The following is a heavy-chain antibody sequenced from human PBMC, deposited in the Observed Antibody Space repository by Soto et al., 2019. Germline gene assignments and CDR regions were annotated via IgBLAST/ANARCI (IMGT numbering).Heavy chain of an antibody. Sequence: SPTLAGASSAFTFTCYGMHWVRQAPVKGLEWVAGIRYDGSNTYYADSVKGRFTSSRDNPKNMLYLQMNSLRAEDTAVYYCARDGVGNNAFFAYFDYWGLGALVTVSS. J-gene: IGHJ4*02. V-gene: IGHV3-33*01. CDR1: AFTFTCYG. CDR2: IRYDGSNT. D-gene: IGHD1-26*01. CDR3: ARDGVGNNAFFAYFDY.